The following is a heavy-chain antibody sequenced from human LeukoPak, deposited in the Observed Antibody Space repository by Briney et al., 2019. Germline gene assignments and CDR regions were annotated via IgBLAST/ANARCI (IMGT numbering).Heavy chain of an antibody. CDR3: ARGLVVGGTGVWAFDI. V-gene: IGHV3-66*01. D-gene: IGHD1-26*01. Sequence: GGSLRLSCAASGFTVSNNYMSWVRQAPGKWLEWVSVIYKVGNTFYADFVKGRFTISRDNSKNTLYLQMNSLRAEDTALYYCARGLVVGGTGVWAFDIWGQGTMVTVSS. CDR2: IYKVGNT. CDR1: GFTVSNNY. J-gene: IGHJ3*02.